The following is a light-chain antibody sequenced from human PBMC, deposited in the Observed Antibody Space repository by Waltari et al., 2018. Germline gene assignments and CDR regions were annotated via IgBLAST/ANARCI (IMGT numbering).Light chain of an antibody. Sequence: DIVMTQSPDSLAVSLGERATINCKSSQSVLYSSNHKNYLAWYQQKPGQPPKLLIYWASTRESGVPDRFRGSGSGTDFTLTISSLQAEDVAVYYCQQYYSTPPTFGQGTKVEI. J-gene: IGKJ1*01. CDR2: WAS. CDR1: QSVLYSSNHKNY. V-gene: IGKV4-1*01. CDR3: QQYYSTPPT.